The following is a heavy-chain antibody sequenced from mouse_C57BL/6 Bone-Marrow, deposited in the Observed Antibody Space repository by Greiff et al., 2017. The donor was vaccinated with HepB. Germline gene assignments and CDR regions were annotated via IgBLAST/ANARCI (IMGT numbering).Heavy chain of an antibody. CDR1: GFTFSSYG. CDR2: ISSGGSYT. J-gene: IGHJ4*01. Sequence: EVKLMESGGDLVKPGGSLKLSCAASGFTFSSYGMSWVRQTPDKRLEWVATISSGGSYTYYPDSVKGRFTISRDNAKNTLYLQMSSLKSEDTAMYYCARGDDGYYRYAMDYWGQGTSVTVSS. D-gene: IGHD2-3*01. CDR3: ARGDDGYYRYAMDY. V-gene: IGHV5-6*01.